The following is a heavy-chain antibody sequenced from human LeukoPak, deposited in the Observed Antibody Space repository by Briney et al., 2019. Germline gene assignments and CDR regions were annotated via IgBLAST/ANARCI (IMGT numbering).Heavy chain of an antibody. V-gene: IGHV4-59*01. CDR1: GGSISSDH. Sequence: SETLSLTCTVSGGSISSDHWNWIRQPPGKGLEWIGCIYYSGSTYYNPSLKSRVTISVDMSKSQFSLRLTSVTAADTAVYYCAKKNDFDIWGQGTLVTDSS. CDR2: IYYSGST. D-gene: IGHD2/OR15-2a*01. CDR3: AKKNDFDI. J-gene: IGHJ3*02.